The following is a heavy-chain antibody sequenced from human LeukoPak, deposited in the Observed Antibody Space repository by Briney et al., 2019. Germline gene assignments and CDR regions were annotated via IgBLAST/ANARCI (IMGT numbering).Heavy chain of an antibody. V-gene: IGHV1-2*02. D-gene: IGHD3-10*01. Sequence: GASVKVSCEASGYTFTDYYIHWVRQAPGQGLEWMGWIYPNTGGIQFAQKFQGRVSMTRDTSISTAYMELNGPRSDDTAVYYCARFDPPYYYGSGSYDAYWGQGTLVSVSS. CDR3: ARFDPPYYYGSGSYDAY. J-gene: IGHJ4*02. CDR1: GYTFTDYY. CDR2: IYPNTGGI.